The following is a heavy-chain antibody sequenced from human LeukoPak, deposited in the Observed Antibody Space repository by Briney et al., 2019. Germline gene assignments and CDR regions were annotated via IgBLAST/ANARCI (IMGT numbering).Heavy chain of an antibody. CDR3: AISRGGDYIYDAFDI. V-gene: IGHV3-23*01. D-gene: IGHD3-16*01. J-gene: IGHJ3*02. CDR1: GFTFSTHA. Sequence: GGSLRLSCAASGFTFSTHAMNWVRQAPGKGLEWVSTISGSGSSTYYADSVEGRFTISRDNSNNTLHLEMNSLRAEDTAIYYCAISRGGDYIYDAFDIWGQGTVVTVSS. CDR2: ISGSGSST.